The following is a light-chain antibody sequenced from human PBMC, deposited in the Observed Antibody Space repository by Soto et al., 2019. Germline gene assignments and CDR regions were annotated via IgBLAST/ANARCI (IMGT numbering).Light chain of an antibody. J-gene: IGKJ5*01. CDR1: QSISRW. CDR3: QQYNTYST. V-gene: IGKV1-5*01. Sequence: DIQMTHSPSTLSASVGDRVTIXFRASQSISRWLAWYQQKPGKAPKALIYDASTLRSGVPSRFSGGGSGTEFTLTISSLQPDDFATYYCQQYNTYSTFGQGTRLEIK. CDR2: DAS.